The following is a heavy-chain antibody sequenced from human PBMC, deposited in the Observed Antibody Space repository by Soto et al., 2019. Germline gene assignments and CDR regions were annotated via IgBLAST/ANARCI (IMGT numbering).Heavy chain of an antibody. V-gene: IGHV3-74*01. CDR1: GFTFSSYW. CDR3: VRTSLVVAAGTREDY. D-gene: IGHD2-15*01. J-gene: IGHJ4*02. Sequence: VQLVESGGGLVQPGGSLRLSCAASGFTFSSYWMHWVRQAPGKGLVWVSRINSDGSSTSYADSVKGRFTISRDNAKNTLYLQMNRLRAEDTAVYYCVRTSLVVAAGTREDYWGQGTLVTVSS. CDR2: INSDGSST.